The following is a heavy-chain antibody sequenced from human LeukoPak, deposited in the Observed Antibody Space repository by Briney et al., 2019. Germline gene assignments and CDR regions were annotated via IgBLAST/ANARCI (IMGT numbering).Heavy chain of an antibody. CDR2: INHSGST. CDR3: ARGPEYCGGDCYNDY. CDR1: GGSFSGYY. J-gene: IGHJ4*02. Sequence: SETLSLTCAVYGGSFSGYYWSWIRQPPGKGLEWIGEINHSGSTNYNPSLKSRVTISVDTSKNQFSLKLISVTAADTAVYYCARGPEYCGGDCYNDYWGQGTLVTVSS. V-gene: IGHV4-34*01. D-gene: IGHD2-21*02.